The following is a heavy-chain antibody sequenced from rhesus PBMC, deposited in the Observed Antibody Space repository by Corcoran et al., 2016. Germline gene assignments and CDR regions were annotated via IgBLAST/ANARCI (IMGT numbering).Heavy chain of an antibody. V-gene: IGHV2-95*01. CDR2: IYWNDSK. CDR3: ARGSYSSGWYDY. D-gene: IGHD6-31*01. Sequence: QVTLKESGPALVKPTQTLTLTCTFSGFSLSTSGTGVVWIRQPPGKALEWLASIYWNDSKYYSTALKSRLTISKDTSKNQVVLTMTNMDPGDTATYYCARGSYSSGWYDYWGQGVLVTVSS. J-gene: IGHJ4*01. CDR1: GFSLSTSGTG.